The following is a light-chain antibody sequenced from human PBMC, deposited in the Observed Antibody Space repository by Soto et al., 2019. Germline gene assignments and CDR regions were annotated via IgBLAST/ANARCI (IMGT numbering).Light chain of an antibody. CDR2: LEGSGSY. Sequence: QLVLTQSSSASASLGSSVKLTCTLSSGHSSYIIAWHQQQPGKAPRYLMKLEGSGSYNKGSGVPDRFSGCSSGADRYLTISNLQFEDEADYYCETWDSNIHWVFGGGTKLTVL. CDR1: SGHSSYI. J-gene: IGLJ3*02. CDR3: ETWDSNIHWV. V-gene: IGLV4-60*02.